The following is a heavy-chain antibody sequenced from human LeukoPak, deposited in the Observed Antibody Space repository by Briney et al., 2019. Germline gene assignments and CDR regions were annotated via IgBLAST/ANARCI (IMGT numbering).Heavy chain of an antibody. CDR1: GYTFTGYY. Sequence: ASVKVSCKASGYTFTGYYMHWVRQAPGQGLEWMGRINPNSGGTNYAQKFQGRVTMTRGTSISTAYMELSRLRSDDTAVYYCARQVSEWLLYGNWFDPWGQGTLVTVSS. CDR2: INPNSGGT. V-gene: IGHV1-2*06. J-gene: IGHJ5*02. D-gene: IGHD3-3*01. CDR3: ARQVSEWLLYGNWFDP.